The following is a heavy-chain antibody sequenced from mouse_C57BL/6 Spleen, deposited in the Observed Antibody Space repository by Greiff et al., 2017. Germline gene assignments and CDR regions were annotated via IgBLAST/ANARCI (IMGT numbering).Heavy chain of an antibody. D-gene: IGHD1-1*01. CDR2: IYPGSGST. V-gene: IGHV1-55*01. CDR3: ARLHLIYYYGSNYSDY. J-gene: IGHJ2*01. Sequence: QVQLQQPGAELVKPGASVKMSCKASGYTFTSYWITWVKQRPGQGLEWIGDIYPGSGSTNYTEKFKSTATLTVDTSSSTAYMQLMSLTSEDSAVYYCARLHLIYYYGSNYSDYWGQGTTRTVSS. CDR1: GYTFTSYW.